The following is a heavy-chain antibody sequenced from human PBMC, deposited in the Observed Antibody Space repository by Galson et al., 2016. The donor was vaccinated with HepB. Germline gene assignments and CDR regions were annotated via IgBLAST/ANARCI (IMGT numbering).Heavy chain of an antibody. Sequence: SLRLSCAASGFTFSSYWMHWVRQAPGKGLVWVSRINSDGSNTEYADSVKGRFTVSRDNAKNTLYLQMNSLRAEDTAVYYCLVVSQRWGQGTLVTVSS. D-gene: IGHD2-21*01. V-gene: IGHV3-74*03. J-gene: IGHJ4*02. CDR3: LVVSQR. CDR1: GFTFSSYW. CDR2: INSDGSNT.